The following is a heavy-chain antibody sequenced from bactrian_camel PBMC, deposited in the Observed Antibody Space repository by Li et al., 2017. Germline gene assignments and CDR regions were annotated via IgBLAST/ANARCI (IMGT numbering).Heavy chain of an antibody. CDR1: GYRYSTYC. J-gene: IGHJ4*01. Sequence: HVQLVESGGGSVQAGESLRLSCVVSGYRYSTYCMGWFRQVPGNEREPLASIDSDGRTSVADSVKGRFTISQDGAKNTLYLQMDSLKPEDTAMYYCAAAQGRGSLSCVPISDAVYGPFSYWGQGTQVTVS. CDR2: IDSDGRT. CDR3: AAAQGRGSLSCVPISDAVYGPFSY. D-gene: IGHD3*01. V-gene: IGHV3S53*01.